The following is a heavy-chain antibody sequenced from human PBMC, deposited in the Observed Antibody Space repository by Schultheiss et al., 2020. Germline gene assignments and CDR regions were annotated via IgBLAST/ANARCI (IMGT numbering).Heavy chain of an antibody. J-gene: IGHJ4*02. V-gene: IGHV3-23*01. Sequence: GESLKISCGASGFTFDSYPMTWVRQAPGKGLEWVSAIRNTGSGTYYTDSVKGRFTISRDNSKNTLYLQMNSLRAEDTAVYYCASRPGGDYWGQGTLVTVSS. CDR1: GFTFDSYP. CDR2: IRNTGSGT. CDR3: ASRPGGDY.